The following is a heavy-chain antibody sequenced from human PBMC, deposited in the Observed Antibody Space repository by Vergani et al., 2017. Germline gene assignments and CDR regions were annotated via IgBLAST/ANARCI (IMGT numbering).Heavy chain of an antibody. J-gene: IGHJ4*02. CDR1: GFTFDDYA. Sequence: VQLVESGGGLVQPGRSLRLSCAASGFTFDDYAMHWVRQAPGKGLEWVSGISWNSGSIGYADSVKGRFTISRDNAKNSLYLQMNSLRAEDTALYYCAKDTGYGSGSYFYYFDYWGQGTLVTVSS. D-gene: IGHD3-10*01. CDR3: AKDTGYGSGSYFYYFDY. CDR2: ISWNSGSI. V-gene: IGHV3-9*01.